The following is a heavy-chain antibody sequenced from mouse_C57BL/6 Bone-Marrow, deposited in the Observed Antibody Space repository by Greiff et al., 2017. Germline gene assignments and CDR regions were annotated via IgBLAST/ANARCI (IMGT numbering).Heavy chain of an antibody. Sequence: DVHLVESGGDLVKPGGSLKLSCAASGFTFSSYGKSWVRQTPDKRLEWVATISSGGSYTYYPDSVKGRFTISRDNAKNTLYLQMSSLKSEDTAMYYCGRHRSMDYWGQGTSVTVSS. J-gene: IGHJ4*01. V-gene: IGHV5-6*01. CDR2: ISSGGSYT. CDR1: GFTFSSYG. CDR3: GRHRSMDY.